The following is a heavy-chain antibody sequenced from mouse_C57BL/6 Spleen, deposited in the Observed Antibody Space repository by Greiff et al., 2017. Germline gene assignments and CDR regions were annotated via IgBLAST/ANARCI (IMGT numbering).Heavy chain of an antibody. CDR1: GYTFTSYW. CDR3: ARYEEGYFDY. J-gene: IGHJ2*03. Sequence: VQLQQPGAELVMPGASVKLSCTASGYTFTSYWMHWVKQRPGQGLEWIGEIDPSDSYTNYNQKFKGKSTLTVDKSSSTAYMQLSSLTSEDSAVYYCARYEEGYFDYWGQGTSLTVSS. D-gene: IGHD2-3*01. V-gene: IGHV1-69*01. CDR2: IDPSDSYT.